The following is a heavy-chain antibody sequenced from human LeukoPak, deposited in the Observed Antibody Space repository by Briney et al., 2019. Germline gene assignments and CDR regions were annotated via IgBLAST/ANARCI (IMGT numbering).Heavy chain of an antibody. V-gene: IGHV3-48*03. CDR3: ARVTQYYDFWSGYYGMDA. Sequence: GGSLRLSCAASGFTFSSYEMNWVRQAPGKGLEWVSYISSSGSTIYYADSVKGRFTISRDNAKNSLYLQMNSLRAEDTAVYYCARVTQYYDFWSGYYGMDAWGQGTTVTVSS. D-gene: IGHD3-3*01. J-gene: IGHJ6*02. CDR2: ISSSGSTI. CDR1: GFTFSSYE.